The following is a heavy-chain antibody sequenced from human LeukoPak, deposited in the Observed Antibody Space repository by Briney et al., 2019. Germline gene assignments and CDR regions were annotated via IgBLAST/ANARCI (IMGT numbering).Heavy chain of an antibody. CDR1: GFTFSNYG. Sequence: PGWALTLSCPASGFTFSNYGMHGVRQAPAKGLAGVAVIGYDGSNKYYADSVKGRFTISRDNSKNTLYLQMNSLRAEDTAVYYCAKEVAVAGNTPALDYWGQGTLVTVSS. CDR2: IGYDGSNK. J-gene: IGHJ4*02. V-gene: IGHV3-33*06. CDR3: AKEVAVAGNTPALDY. D-gene: IGHD6-19*01.